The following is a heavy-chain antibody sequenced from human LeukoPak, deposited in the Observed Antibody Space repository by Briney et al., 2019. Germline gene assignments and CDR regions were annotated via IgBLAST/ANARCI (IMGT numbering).Heavy chain of an antibody. J-gene: IGHJ5*02. CDR1: GGSISISSYY. CDR2: IYYSGST. D-gene: IGHD2-2*01. V-gene: IGHV4-39*01. CDR3: ARRGYCSSTSCYEYWFDP. Sequence: SETLSLTCTVPGGSISISSYYWGWIRQPPGKGLEWIGIIYYSGSTYYNPSLKSLLTISVDTSKNQFSLKLSSVTATDTAVYYCARRGYCSSTSCYEYWFDPWGQGTLVTVSS.